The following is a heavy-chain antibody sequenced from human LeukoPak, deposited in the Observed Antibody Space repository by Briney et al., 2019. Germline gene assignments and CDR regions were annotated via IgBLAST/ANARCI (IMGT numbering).Heavy chain of an antibody. J-gene: IGHJ4*02. CDR1: GFTFSSYA. D-gene: IGHD3-16*01. Sequence: GGSLRLSCAASGFTFSSYAMSWVRQAPGKGLEWVSAISGSGGSTYYADSVKGRFTISRDNSKNTLYLQMNSLRAEDTAVYYCAKGLGPSVEQPLYYWGQGTLVTVSS. CDR2: ISGSGGST. CDR3: AKGLGPSVEQPLYY. V-gene: IGHV3-23*01.